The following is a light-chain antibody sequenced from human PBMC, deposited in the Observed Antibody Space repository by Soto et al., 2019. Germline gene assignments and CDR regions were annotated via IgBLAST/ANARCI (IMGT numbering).Light chain of an antibody. J-gene: IGKJ5*01. CDR2: KAP. Sequence: DIQTTPSRSTLSGSVVDIFTITCLSSQTISSWLALYQQKPGKAPKLLIYKAPTLKSGVPSRFSGSGSGTEFTLTIRSLQPEDFAVYYCQQYNNWPPITCGQGKRLAIK. V-gene: IGKV1-5*03. CDR3: QQYNNWPPIT. CDR1: QTISSW.